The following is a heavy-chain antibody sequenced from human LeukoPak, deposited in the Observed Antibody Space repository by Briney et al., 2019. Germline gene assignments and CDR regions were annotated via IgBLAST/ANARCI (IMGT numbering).Heavy chain of an antibody. CDR1: GYTFTSYG. CDR3: ARGGGYCGRISCPYYFDY. Sequence: ASVKVSCKASGYTFTSYGISWVRQAPGQGLEWMGWISGYNGNTNYAQKLQGRVTMTTDTSTSTAYMELSSLRSEDTAVYYCARGGGYCGRISCPYYFDYWGQGTLVSVSS. CDR2: ISGYNGNT. J-gene: IGHJ4*02. V-gene: IGHV1-18*01. D-gene: IGHD2-15*01.